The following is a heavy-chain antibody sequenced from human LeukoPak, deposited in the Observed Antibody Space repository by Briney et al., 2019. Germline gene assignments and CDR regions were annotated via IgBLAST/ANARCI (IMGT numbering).Heavy chain of an antibody. CDR1: GGSFSGYY. D-gene: IGHD3-10*01. CDR2: INHSGST. V-gene: IGHV4-34*01. Sequence: SETLSLTCAVYGGSFSGYYWSWIRQPPGKGLEWIGEINHSGSTNYNPSLKSRVTISVDTSKNQFSLKLSSVTAADTAVYYCARLTYYYGSGSYYHYYFDYWGQGTLVTVSS. J-gene: IGHJ4*02. CDR3: ARLTYYYGSGSYYHYYFDY.